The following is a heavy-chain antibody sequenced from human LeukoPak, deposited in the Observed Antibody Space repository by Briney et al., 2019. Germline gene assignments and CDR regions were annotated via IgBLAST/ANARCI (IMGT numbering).Heavy chain of an antibody. CDR3: ARQRADYYYYYVDV. V-gene: IGHV4-39*01. Sequence: PSETLSLTCTVSGGSINSANYYWGWLRQPPGKGLEWIGSIYYSETTYDNPSLKSRVTISIETSKNQFSLKLRSVTASDTAVYYCARQRADYYYYYVDVWGKGTTVTVSS. J-gene: IGHJ6*03. CDR2: IYYSETT. CDR1: GGSINSANYY.